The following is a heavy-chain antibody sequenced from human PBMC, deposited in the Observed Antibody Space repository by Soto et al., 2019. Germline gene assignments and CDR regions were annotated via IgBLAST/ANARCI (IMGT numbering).Heavy chain of an antibody. J-gene: IGHJ4*02. CDR3: VRVEMYAGELTPNFDR. D-gene: IGHD3-16*01. CDR2: IYYTGNT. Sequence: SETLSLTCTVSCDSHRSSYHYWGWIRQSPGKGLDWIGSIYYTGNTYYNPSLKSRVSISVAMATNEISLRLRAESVADTAVYYCVRVEMYAGELTPNFDRGGQGALVT. CDR1: CDSHRSSYHY. V-gene: IGHV4-39*01.